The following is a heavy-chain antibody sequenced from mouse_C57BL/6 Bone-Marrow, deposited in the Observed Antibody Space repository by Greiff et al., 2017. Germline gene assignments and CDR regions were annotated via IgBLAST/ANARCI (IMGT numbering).Heavy chain of an antibody. V-gene: IGHV1-59*01. CDR1: GYTFTSYW. D-gene: IGHD4-1*01. J-gene: IGHJ2*01. CDR3: ARDWDEDY. CDR2: IDPSDSYT. Sequence: QVQLQQPGAELVRPGTSVKLSCKASGYTFTSYWMHWVKQRPGQGLEWIGVIDPSDSYTNYNQKFKGKATLTVDTSSSTAYMQLSSLTSEDSAVXYCARDWDEDYWGQGTTLTVSS.